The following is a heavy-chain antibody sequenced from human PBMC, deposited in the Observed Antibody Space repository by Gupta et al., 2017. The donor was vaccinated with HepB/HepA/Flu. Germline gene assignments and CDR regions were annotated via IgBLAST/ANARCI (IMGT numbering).Heavy chain of an antibody. CDR2: IWFDGSKQ. D-gene: IGHD5/OR15-5a*01. Sequence: QVQLMESGGGVVQPGRSLRLSCEASGFTVDTYGLHWVRQAPGKGLEWVALIWFDGSKQYYAESVEGRFTISRDNSKNTLYLQMNNLRAEDTAVYYCTRDDKGGLHAAFDYWGQGTLVTVSS. V-gene: IGHV3-33*01. J-gene: IGHJ4*02. CDR1: GFTVDTYG. CDR3: TRDDKGGLHAAFDY.